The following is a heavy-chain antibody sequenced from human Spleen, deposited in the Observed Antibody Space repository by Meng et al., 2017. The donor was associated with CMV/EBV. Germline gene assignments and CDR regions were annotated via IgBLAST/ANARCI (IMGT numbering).Heavy chain of an antibody. Sequence: GGSLRLSCAASGFTFNRYWMSWVRQAPGKGLEWVANIKQDGSEKYYVDSVKGRFIISRDNAKNSLYLQMNSLRAEDTAVYFCARDPFGAAAEPSPSDYWGQGTLVTVSS. CDR1: GFTFNRYW. D-gene: IGHD3-3*01. V-gene: IGHV3-7*01. CDR3: ARDPFGAAAEPSPSDY. J-gene: IGHJ4*02. CDR2: IKQDGSEK.